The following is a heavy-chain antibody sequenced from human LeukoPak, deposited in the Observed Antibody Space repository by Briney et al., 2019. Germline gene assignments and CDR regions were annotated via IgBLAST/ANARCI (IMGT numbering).Heavy chain of an antibody. D-gene: IGHD3-10*01. J-gene: IGHJ4*02. V-gene: IGHV4-59*08. CDR1: GGSINGYS. CDR3: ARLGGNWNSPGRDY. CDR2: ISYTGTT. Sequence: PSETLSLTCSVSGGSINGYSWTWVRQPRGPRLEWVGHISYTGTTNYNPSPTTRVAISVDTSKNQFSLKFTSVTAADTGMYFCARLGGNWNSPGRDYWGQGTLVTVSS.